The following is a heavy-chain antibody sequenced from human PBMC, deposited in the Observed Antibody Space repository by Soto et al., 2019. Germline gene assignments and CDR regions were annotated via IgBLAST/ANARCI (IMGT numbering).Heavy chain of an antibody. CDR2: ISAYNGNT. CDR3: ATYDSSGYFDY. CDR1: GYTLTSYG. J-gene: IGHJ4*02. D-gene: IGHD3-22*01. V-gene: IGHV1-18*04. Sequence: ASVKVSCKASGYTLTSYGISWVRQAPGQGLEWMGWISAYNGNTNYAQKLQGRVTMTTDTSTSTAYMELRSLRSDDTAVYYCATYDSSGYFDYWGQGTLVTVSS.